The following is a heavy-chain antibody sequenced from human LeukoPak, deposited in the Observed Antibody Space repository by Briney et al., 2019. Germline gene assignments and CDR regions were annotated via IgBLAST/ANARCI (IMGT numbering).Heavy chain of an antibody. Sequence: ASVKVSCKASGYTFTGYYMHWVRQAPGQGLEWMGTINPSGGSTSYAQKFQGRVTMTRDTSTSTVYMELSSLRPEDTAVYYCARATASEGSGYWGQGTLVTVSS. CDR1: GYTFTGYY. V-gene: IGHV1-46*01. CDR3: ARATASEGSGY. D-gene: IGHD3-10*01. J-gene: IGHJ4*02. CDR2: INPSGGST.